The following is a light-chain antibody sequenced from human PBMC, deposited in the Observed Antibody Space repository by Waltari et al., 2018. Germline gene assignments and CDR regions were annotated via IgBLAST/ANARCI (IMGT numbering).Light chain of an antibody. Sequence: EIVLTQSPGILSLSPGERATLSCRASQSVSSSYLAWYQQKVGQAPRLLIYGASSRATRIPDMFSGSGSGTDFTLTISRLEPADFAVYYCQHYGSSLPHTFGGGTKLEIK. V-gene: IGKV3-20*01. J-gene: IGKJ4*01. CDR2: GAS. CDR3: QHYGSSLPHT. CDR1: QSVSSSY.